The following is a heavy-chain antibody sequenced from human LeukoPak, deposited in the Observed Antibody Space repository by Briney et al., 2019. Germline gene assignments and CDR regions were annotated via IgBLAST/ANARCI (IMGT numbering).Heavy chain of an antibody. CDR1: GYTFTRHY. D-gene: IGHD1-26*01. CDR3: AAGWDDY. V-gene: IGHV1-46*01. Sequence: GASVTVSCKSSGYTFTRHYLHWVRQAPGQGLEWVGLINPTGTSSWSAQKFQGRVTMTEDTSTDTAFMELSSLRSEDTAVYYCAAGWDDYWGQGTLVTVSS. CDR2: INPTGTSS. J-gene: IGHJ4*02.